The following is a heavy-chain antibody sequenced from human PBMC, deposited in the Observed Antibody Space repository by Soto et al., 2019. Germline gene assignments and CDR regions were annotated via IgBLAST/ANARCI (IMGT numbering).Heavy chain of an antibody. D-gene: IGHD3-16*01. CDR2: MNPNSGNT. V-gene: IGHV1-8*01. J-gene: IGHJ5*02. CDR1: GYTFTGYD. CDR3: ARVPSKVITFGGVIWFDP. Sequence: SVKVSCKASGYTFTGYDINWVRQATGQGLEWMGWMNPNSGNTGYAQKFQGRVTMTRNTSISTAYMELSSLKSEDTAVYYCARVPSKVITFGGVIWFDPWGQGTLVTVSS.